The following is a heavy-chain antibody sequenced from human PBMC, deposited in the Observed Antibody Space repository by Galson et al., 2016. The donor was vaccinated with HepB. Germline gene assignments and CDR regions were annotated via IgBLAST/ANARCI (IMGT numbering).Heavy chain of an antibody. CDR2: IYYNGKT. CDR3: AKPRESRMYYDILTGAPFDAFDV. V-gene: IGHV4-31*03. J-gene: IGHJ3*01. Sequence: TLSLTCTVSGASISSGDYYWNWIRQHPGMGLEWIGYIYYNGKTYYNPSLKSRVTISVDTSKIQFSLTLSSVTAADTATYFCAKPRESRMYYDILTGAPFDAFDVWGQGTVVAVSS. CDR1: GASISSGDYY. D-gene: IGHD3-9*01.